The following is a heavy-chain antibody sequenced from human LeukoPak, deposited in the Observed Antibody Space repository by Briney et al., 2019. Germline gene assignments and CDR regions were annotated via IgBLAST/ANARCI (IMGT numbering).Heavy chain of an antibody. J-gene: IGHJ4*02. V-gene: IGHV3-49*04. Sequence: GGSLRLSCTASGFTASGFGFGDYGLSWVRQAPGKGLEWVGFIRRKADGGTTDYAASVKGGFTISRHESESITYLQMNSLKTEDTAVYYCKSGASWGQGTLVTVSS. CDR1: GFTASGFGFGDYG. D-gene: IGHD7-27*01. CDR3: KSGAS. CDR2: IRRKADGGTT.